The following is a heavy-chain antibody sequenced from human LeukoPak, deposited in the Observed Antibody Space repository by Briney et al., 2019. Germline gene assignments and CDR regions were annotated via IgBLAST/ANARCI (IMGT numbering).Heavy chain of an antibody. D-gene: IGHD3-16*02. CDR1: GCTFTSYG. V-gene: IGHV1-18*04. J-gene: IGHJ4*02. CDR3: GRDPYDSVWGSYRPYFDS. Sequence: ASVTVSCKASGCTFTSYGISWVRQAPGQGLEWMGSISPFTGNTQYAERLQDRVILTTDTSTRPAYMELRSLRSDDNAVFYCGRDPYDSVWGSYRPYFDSSGPG. CDR2: ISPFTGNT.